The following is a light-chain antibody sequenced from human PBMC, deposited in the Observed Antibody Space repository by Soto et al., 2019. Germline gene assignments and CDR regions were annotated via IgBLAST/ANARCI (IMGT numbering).Light chain of an antibody. J-gene: IGLJ2*01. CDR3: SSARSYIHVV. CDR2: EVN. V-gene: IGLV2-23*02. Sequence: QSALTQPASVSGSPGQSITISCTGTSSYVGSDNLVSWFQQHPGKAPKLIIYEVNKRPSGVSNRFSGSKSGNTASLTISGLQAEGEADYYCSSARSYIHVVFGGGTKLTVL. CDR1: SSYVGSDNL.